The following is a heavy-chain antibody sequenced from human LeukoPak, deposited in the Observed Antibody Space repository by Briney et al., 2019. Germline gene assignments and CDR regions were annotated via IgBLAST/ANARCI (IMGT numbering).Heavy chain of an antibody. CDR1: GGSFSGYY. CDR3: ASLFDWRPVSP. V-gene: IGHV4-34*01. Sequence: SETLSLTCAVYGGSFSGYYWSWIRQPPGKGLEWIGEINHSGSTNYNPSLKSRVTISVDTSKNQFSLKLSSVTAADTAVYYCASLFDWRPVSPWGHGTLVTVSS. D-gene: IGHD3-9*01. CDR2: INHSGST. J-gene: IGHJ5*02.